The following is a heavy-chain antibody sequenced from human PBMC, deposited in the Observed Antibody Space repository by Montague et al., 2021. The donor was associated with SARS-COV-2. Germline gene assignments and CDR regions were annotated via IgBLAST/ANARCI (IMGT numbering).Heavy chain of an antibody. V-gene: IGHV4-59*01. CDR2: IYYSGST. CDR1: GGSISSYY. D-gene: IGHD3-10*01. J-gene: IGHJ3*02. Sequence: SETLSLTCTVSGGSISSYYWSWIRQPPGKGLEWIGYIYYSGSTNYNPSLKSRVTISVDTSKNQFSLKLSSVTAADTAVYYWARGGYYDYAFDIWGQGTRVTVSP. CDR3: ARGGYYDYAFDI.